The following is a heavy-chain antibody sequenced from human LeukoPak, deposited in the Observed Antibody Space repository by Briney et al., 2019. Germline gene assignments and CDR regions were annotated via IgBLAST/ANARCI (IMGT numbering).Heavy chain of an antibody. CDR3: GGGYHPYDAFDI. V-gene: IGHV4-34*01. CDR1: GGSFSGYY. Sequence: PSETLSLTCAVYGGSFSGYYWSWIRRPPGKGLEWIGEINHSGSTNYNPSLKSRVTISVDTSKNQFSLKLSSVAAADTAVYYCGGGYHPYDAFDIWGQGTMVTVSS. J-gene: IGHJ3*02. CDR2: INHSGST. D-gene: IGHD3-22*01.